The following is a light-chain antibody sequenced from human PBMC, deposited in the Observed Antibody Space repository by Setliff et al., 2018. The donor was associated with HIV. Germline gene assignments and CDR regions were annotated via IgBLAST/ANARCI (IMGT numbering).Light chain of an antibody. CDR3: QAWDSSTPYV. J-gene: IGLJ1*01. CDR1: KLGEKY. V-gene: IGLV3-1*01. CDR2: QDS. Sequence: SYELTQPPSVSVSPGQTASITCSGDKLGEKYACWYQQKPGQSPVLVIYQDSQRPSGIPERFSGSTSGNTATLTISGTQAMDEADYYCQAWDSSTPYVFGTGTKV.